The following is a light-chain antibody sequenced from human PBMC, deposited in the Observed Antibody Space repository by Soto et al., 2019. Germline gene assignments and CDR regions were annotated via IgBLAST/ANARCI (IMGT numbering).Light chain of an antibody. Sequence: HSVLTQPRSVSVSPGHSVTISFTGTSSDVGAYSYVSWYQQHPGKAPKFMIYDVSKRPSGVPDRFSGSKSGNTASLTISGLQAEDEADYYCCSYAGTYSYVFGTGTKVTVL. CDR3: CSYAGTYSYV. CDR2: DVS. J-gene: IGLJ1*01. V-gene: IGLV2-11*01. CDR1: SSDVGAYSY.